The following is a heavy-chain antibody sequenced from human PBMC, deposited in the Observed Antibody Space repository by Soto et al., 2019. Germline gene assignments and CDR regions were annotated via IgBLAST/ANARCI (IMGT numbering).Heavy chain of an antibody. J-gene: IGHJ4*02. CDR2: FYSGDST. V-gene: IGHV3-53*02. D-gene: IGHD3-22*01. CDR3: ARRGYYYESSGYYPLFDY. CDR1: GFTVSSNY. Sequence: EVQRVETGGGLIQPGGSLRLSCAASGFTVSSNYMSWVRQAPGKGLEWVSFFYSGDSTYYAESVKGRFSISRDNSKNTLFIQMNSRRAEDTALYYCARRGYYYESSGYYPLFDYWGQGTLVTVSS.